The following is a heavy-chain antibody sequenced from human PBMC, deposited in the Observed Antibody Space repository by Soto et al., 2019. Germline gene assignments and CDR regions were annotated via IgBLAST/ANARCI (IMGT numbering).Heavy chain of an antibody. D-gene: IGHD3-10*01. V-gene: IGHV3-49*03. CDR1: GFSFAGYA. Sequence: GGSLRLSCEAAGFSFAGYAMSWFRQAPGKGLEWVAFIRSKAYGETTEYAASVKGRFTISRDDSKSIAYLQVNSLKTEDTAFYYCTRDLLPMVRGVRNWFDPWGQGTLVTVSS. CDR2: IRSKAYGETT. J-gene: IGHJ5*02. CDR3: TRDLLPMVRGVRNWFDP.